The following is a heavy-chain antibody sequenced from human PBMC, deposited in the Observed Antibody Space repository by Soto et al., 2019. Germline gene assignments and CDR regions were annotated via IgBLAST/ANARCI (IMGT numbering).Heavy chain of an antibody. CDR2: TNHSGNP. V-gene: IGHV4-34*01. D-gene: IGHD2-21*02. Sequence: SETLSLTCAVYGETFSDYYLRWIRQPPGKGLEWIGHTNHSGNPNYTPSPKSRVIISVDRSKHQFSLKVSSVTAADTAVYYCARETYGDYVGYFDTWGQGTLVSV. CDR1: GETFSDYY. J-gene: IGHJ4*02. CDR3: ARETYGDYVGYFDT.